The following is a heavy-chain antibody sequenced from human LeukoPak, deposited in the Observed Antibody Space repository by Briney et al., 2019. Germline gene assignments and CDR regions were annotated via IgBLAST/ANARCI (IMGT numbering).Heavy chain of an antibody. D-gene: IGHD3-22*01. Sequence: SETLSLTCAVYGGSFSGYYWSWIRQPPGKGLEWIGEINHSGSTNYNPSLKSRVTISVDTSKNQFSLKLSPVTAADTAVYYCARGPRRITMIVVRGGIYDYWGQGTLVTVSS. CDR2: INHSGST. V-gene: IGHV4-34*01. J-gene: IGHJ4*02. CDR3: ARGPRRITMIVVRGGIYDY. CDR1: GGSFSGYY.